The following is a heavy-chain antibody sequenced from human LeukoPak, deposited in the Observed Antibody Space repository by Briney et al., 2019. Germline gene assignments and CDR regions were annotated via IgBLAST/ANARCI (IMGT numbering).Heavy chain of an antibody. J-gene: IGHJ4*02. CDR3: ARHDFWSGVY. D-gene: IGHD3-3*01. Sequence: GGSLRLSCAASGFTFNNYNMNWVRQTPGKGLEWVLSISSSSSYIYYADSVKGRFTISRDNAKNSLYLQMNSLRAEDTAVYYCARHDFWSGVYWGQGTLVTVSS. CDR1: GFTFNNYN. V-gene: IGHV3-21*01. CDR2: ISSSSSYI.